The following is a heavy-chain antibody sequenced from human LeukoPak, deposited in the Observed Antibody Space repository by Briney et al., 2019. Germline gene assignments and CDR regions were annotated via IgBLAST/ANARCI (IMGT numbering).Heavy chain of an antibody. CDR2: IYSGGST. V-gene: IGHV3-53*01. CDR1: GFTVSSNY. CDR3: ARAYDYVWGSYRYSFDY. Sequence: GGSLRLSCAASGFTVSSNYMSWVRQAPGKGLEWVSVIYSGGSTYYADSVRGRFTISRDNAKNSLYLQMNSLRAEDTAVYYCARAYDYVWGSYRYSFDYWGQGTLVTVSS. J-gene: IGHJ4*02. D-gene: IGHD3-16*02.